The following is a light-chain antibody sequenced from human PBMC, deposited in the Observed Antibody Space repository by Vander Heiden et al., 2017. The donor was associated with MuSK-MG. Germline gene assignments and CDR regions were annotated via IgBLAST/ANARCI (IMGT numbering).Light chain of an antibody. CDR1: SSDVGGYNY. V-gene: IGLV2-14*01. CDR3: SSYTSSSTVV. CDR2: DVS. Sequence: QSALTQPASVSGSPGQSITISCTGTSSDVGGYNYVSWYQQHPGKAPKFMIFDVSSRPSGISNRFFGSKSGNTASLTISGLQADDEADYYCSSYTSSSTVVFGGGTKLTVL. J-gene: IGLJ2*01.